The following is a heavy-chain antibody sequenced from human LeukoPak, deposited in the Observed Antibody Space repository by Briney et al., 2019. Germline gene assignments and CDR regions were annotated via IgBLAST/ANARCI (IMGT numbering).Heavy chain of an antibody. Sequence: GGSLRLSCAASRFTFSSYWMSWVRQAPGKGLEWVANIKEDGSEKYYVDSVKGRFTISRDNAKNSMYLQMNSLRAEDTAVYYCARAGGRRPLFDYWGQGTLVTVSS. V-gene: IGHV3-7*01. D-gene: IGHD2-15*01. J-gene: IGHJ4*02. CDR3: ARAGGRRPLFDY. CDR1: RFTFSSYW. CDR2: IKEDGSEK.